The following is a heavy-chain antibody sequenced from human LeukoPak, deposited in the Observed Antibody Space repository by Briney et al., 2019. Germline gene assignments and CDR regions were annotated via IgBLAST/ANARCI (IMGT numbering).Heavy chain of an antibody. CDR3: ARPNSGSYSGYGAFDI. D-gene: IGHD1-26*01. J-gene: IGHJ3*02. Sequence: ASVKVSCKASGYTFTSYYMHWVRQAPGQGLEWMGIINPSGGSTSYAQKFQGRVTMTRDTSTSTVYMELSSLRSEDTAVYYCARPNSGSYSGYGAFDIWGQGTMVTVSS. CDR2: INPSGGST. V-gene: IGHV1-46*01. CDR1: GYTFTSYY.